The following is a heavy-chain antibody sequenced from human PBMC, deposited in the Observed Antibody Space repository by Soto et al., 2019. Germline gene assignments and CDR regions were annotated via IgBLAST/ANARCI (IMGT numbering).Heavy chain of an antibody. Sequence: GGSLRLCCAASGFTVNSNYMSWVRQDPGKGLEWVSVIYSGGSTYYADSVKGRFTISRDNSKNTLYLQMNSLRAEDTAVYYCARTKGVQDYSGMDVSGQGTTVTVSS. CDR3: ARTKGVQDYSGMDV. J-gene: IGHJ6*02. CDR2: IYSGGST. V-gene: IGHV3-53*01. D-gene: IGHD1-1*01. CDR1: GFTVNSNY.